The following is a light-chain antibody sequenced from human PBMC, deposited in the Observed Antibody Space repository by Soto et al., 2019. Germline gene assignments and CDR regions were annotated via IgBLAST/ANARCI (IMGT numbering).Light chain of an antibody. Sequence: DIVMTQSPVTLSVSPGERATLSCRASQSVSSNLAWYQQKPGQAPRLLIYGASTRATGVPARFSGSGSGTEFTLTISSLQSEDFAVYYCQQYNNWPPLTFGGGTKVDIK. CDR3: QQYNNWPPLT. CDR2: GAS. CDR1: QSVSSN. J-gene: IGKJ4*01. V-gene: IGKV3-15*01.